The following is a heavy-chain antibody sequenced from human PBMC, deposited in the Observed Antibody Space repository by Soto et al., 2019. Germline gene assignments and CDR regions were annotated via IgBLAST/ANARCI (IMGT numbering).Heavy chain of an antibody. CDR1: GGSISSYY. J-gene: IGHJ4*02. Sequence: PSETLSLTCTVSGGSISSYYWSWIRQPAGKGLEWIGRIYTSGSTNYNPSLKSRVTMSVDTSKNQFSLKLSSVTAADMAVYYCARACSSNSCYDVFDYWGQGTLVTVSS. CDR3: ARACSSNSCYDVFDY. V-gene: IGHV4-4*07. CDR2: IYTSGST. D-gene: IGHD2-2*01.